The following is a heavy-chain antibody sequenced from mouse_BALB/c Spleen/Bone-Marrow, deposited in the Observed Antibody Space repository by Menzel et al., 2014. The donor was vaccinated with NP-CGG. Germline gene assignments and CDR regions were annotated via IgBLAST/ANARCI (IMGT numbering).Heavy chain of an antibody. D-gene: IGHD2-4*01. CDR2: IDPANGNT. CDR3: ALYYDYDVGY. Sequence: VQLKESGAELVKPGASVKLSCTASGFNIKDTYMHWVKQRPEQGLEWIGRIDPANGNTKYDPKFQGEATITADTSSNTAYLQPSSLTSEDTAVYYCALYYDYDVGYWGQGTTLTVSS. J-gene: IGHJ2*01. CDR1: GFNIKDTY. V-gene: IGHV14-3*02.